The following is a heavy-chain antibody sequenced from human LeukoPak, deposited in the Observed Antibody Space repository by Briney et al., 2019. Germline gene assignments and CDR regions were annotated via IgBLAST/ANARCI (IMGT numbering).Heavy chain of an antibody. CDR3: ARVTGYMTEDYFDY. Sequence: PSETLSLTCTVSGGSINSCYWSWIRQPPGKGLEWIGYIYYSGSTNYNPSLKSRVTISVDTSKNQFSLRLSSVTAADTAVYYCARVTGYMTEDYFDYWGQGTLITVSS. CDR1: GGSINSCY. V-gene: IGHV4-59*01. CDR2: IYYSGST. J-gene: IGHJ4*02. D-gene: IGHD6-13*01.